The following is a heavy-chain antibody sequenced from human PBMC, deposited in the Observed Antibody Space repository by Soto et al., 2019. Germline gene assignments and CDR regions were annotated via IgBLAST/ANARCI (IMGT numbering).Heavy chain of an antibody. CDR1: GYTFTDYY. J-gene: IGHJ4*02. CDR2: INGNSGAT. CDR3: ARGSLGMITSHPFDY. V-gene: IGHV1-2*02. D-gene: IGHD3-16*01. Sequence: QVQLVQSGAEVKTPGASVRVSCKASGYTFTDYYMHWVRRAPGQGLEWMGWINGNSGATRYPQRVQGRVTMTRDTSINTAYMELSGLRSDDTAVYYCARGSLGMITSHPFDYWGQGTLVTVSS.